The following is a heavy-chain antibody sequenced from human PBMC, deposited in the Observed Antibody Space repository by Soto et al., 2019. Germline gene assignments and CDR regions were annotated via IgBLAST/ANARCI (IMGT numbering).Heavy chain of an antibody. Sequence: EVQLLESGGDLVQPGGSLRLSCAASGFTFRNYAMTWVRQAPGTGLEWVSSISSGGDNTWYADSVKGRFTISRDNSRDTLYLHMNTLRGDDTAIFYCAKVKREHSNYGGGYLSDYWGQGTLVTVSS. D-gene: IGHD4-4*01. CDR2: ISSGGDNT. J-gene: IGHJ4*02. CDR1: GFTFRNYA. CDR3: AKVKREHSNYGGGYLSDY. V-gene: IGHV3-23*01.